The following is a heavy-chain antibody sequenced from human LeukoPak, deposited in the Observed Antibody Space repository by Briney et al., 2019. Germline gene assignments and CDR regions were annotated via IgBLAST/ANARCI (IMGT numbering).Heavy chain of an antibody. CDR1: GGSVSSYY. CDR3: ARDGSARYYFDY. CDR2: IYYSGST. V-gene: IGHV4-59*02. Sequence: SETLSLTCTFSGGSVSSYYWSWIRQPPGKGLEWIGYIYYSGSTNYNPSLKSRVTISVDTSKNQFSLKLSSVTAADTAMYYCARDGSARYYFDYWGQGTLVTVSS. J-gene: IGHJ4*02.